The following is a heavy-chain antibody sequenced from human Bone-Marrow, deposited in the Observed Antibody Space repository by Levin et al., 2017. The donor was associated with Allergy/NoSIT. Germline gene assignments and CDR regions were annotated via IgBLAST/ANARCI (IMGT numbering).Heavy chain of an antibody. V-gene: IGHV4-34*12. CDR1: GGSFRGYY. D-gene: IGHD2-2*01. Sequence: SQTLSLTCAVDGGSFRGYYWNWIRQPPGKGLEWIGEIIHSGSTNYNPSLQSRVTISVDTSKNQFSLKVTSVTAADMGVYYCARCVQYQLQRFQYNYYMDVWGKGTTVTVSS. CDR3: ARCVQYQLQRFQYNYYMDV. J-gene: IGHJ6*03. CDR2: IIHSGST.